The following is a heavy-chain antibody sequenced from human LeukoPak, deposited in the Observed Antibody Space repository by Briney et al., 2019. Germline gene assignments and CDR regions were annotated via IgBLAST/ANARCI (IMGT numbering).Heavy chain of an antibody. CDR1: GGSFSDYY. CDR2: INHSGST. D-gene: IGHD2-21*02. J-gene: IGHJ4*01. Sequence: NPSETLSLTCAVYGGSFSDYYWSWIRQPPGKGLEWIGEINHSGSTNYNTSLKSRVTISLDTSKNQFSLKLSSVTAADTAVYYCARKAYCGGDCYSFDYWGQEPWSPSPQ. V-gene: IGHV4-34*01. CDR3: ARKAYCGGDCYSFDY.